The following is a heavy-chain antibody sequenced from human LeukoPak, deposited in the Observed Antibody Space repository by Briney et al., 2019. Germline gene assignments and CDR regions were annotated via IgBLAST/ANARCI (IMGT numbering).Heavy chain of an antibody. CDR1: GFTFRSYG. Sequence: QPGGSLRLSCAASGFTFRSYGMHWVRQAPGKGLEWVAVISYDGSNKYYADSVKGRFTISRDNSKNTLYLQMNSLRAEDTAVYYCARDFGTGYSSSWDHAFDIWGQGTMVTVSS. CDR2: ISYDGSNK. V-gene: IGHV3-30*03. D-gene: IGHD6-13*01. J-gene: IGHJ3*02. CDR3: ARDFGTGYSSSWDHAFDI.